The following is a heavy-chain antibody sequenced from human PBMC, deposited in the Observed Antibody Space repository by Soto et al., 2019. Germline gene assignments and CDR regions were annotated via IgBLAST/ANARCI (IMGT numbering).Heavy chain of an antibody. V-gene: IGHV3-23*01. D-gene: IGHD6-13*01. CDR3: TKAPKAAATNNWFDP. Sequence: EVQLLESGGGLEQPGGSLRLSCAASGFTFSSYAMNWVRQAPGKGLEWVSGISGSGGSTYYADSVKGRFTISRDNSKNTLYLEMNSLRAEDTAVYYCTKAPKAAATNNWFDPLGQGTLVTVSS. CDR1: GFTFSSYA. CDR2: ISGSGGST. J-gene: IGHJ5*02.